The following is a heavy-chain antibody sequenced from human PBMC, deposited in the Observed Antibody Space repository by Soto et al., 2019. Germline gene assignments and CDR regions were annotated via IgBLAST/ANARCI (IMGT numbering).Heavy chain of an antibody. CDR3: ARGRGDGYNQNWYFDL. Sequence: QVQLQESGPGLVKPSQTLSLTCTVSGGSIGSRDYYWSWIRQPPWKGLGWIGYIYYSGRTYYNPSLKSRGAMSVGTSNNQFSLKLTSVTAADTAVYYCARGRGDGYNQNWYFDLWGRGTLVTVSS. V-gene: IGHV4-30-4*01. CDR1: GGSIGSRDYY. CDR2: IYYSGRT. J-gene: IGHJ2*01. D-gene: IGHD3-10*01.